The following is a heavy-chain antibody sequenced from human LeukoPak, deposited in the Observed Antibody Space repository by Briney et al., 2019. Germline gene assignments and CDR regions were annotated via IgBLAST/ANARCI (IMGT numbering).Heavy chain of an antibody. V-gene: IGHV1-69*04. J-gene: IGHJ4*02. D-gene: IGHD1-1*01. CDR2: IIPILGIA. CDR3: ARDERLDPYLYNWNDSPGVHYDY. Sequence: ASVKVSCKASGGTFSSYAISWVRQAPGQGLEWMGRIIPILGIANYAQKFQGRVTITADKSTSTAYMELSSLRSEDTAVYYCARDERLDPYLYNWNDSPGVHYDYWGQGTLVTVSS. CDR1: GGTFSSYA.